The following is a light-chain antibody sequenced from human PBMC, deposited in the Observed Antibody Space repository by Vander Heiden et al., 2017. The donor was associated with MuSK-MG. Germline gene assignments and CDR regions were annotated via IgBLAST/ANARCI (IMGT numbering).Light chain of an antibody. Sequence: QSALTQPASMSGSPGQSITISCTGTSDDIGSYNVVSWYQQHPGKAPKLMIYEVHQRPSGVSDRFSGAKSDNTASPIIYGLQVEDEADDYCCTYGGSETPKWVFGGGTKLTVL. V-gene: IGLV2-23*02. CDR3: CTYGGSETPKWV. J-gene: IGLJ3*02. CDR1: SDDIGSYNV. CDR2: EVH.